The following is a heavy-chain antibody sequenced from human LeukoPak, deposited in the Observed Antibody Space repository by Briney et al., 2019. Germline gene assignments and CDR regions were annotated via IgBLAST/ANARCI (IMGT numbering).Heavy chain of an antibody. J-gene: IGHJ1*01. D-gene: IGHD2-2*02. CDR2: INPNSGGT. CDR3: ARALPLYCSSTSCYTEYFQH. V-gene: IGHV1-2*02. Sequence: APVKVSCKASGYTFTGYYMHWVRQAPGQGLEWMGWINPNSGGTNYAQKFQGRVTMTRDTSISTAYMELSRLRSDDTAVYYCARALPLYCSSTSCYTEYFQHWGQGTLVTVSS. CDR1: GYTFTGYY.